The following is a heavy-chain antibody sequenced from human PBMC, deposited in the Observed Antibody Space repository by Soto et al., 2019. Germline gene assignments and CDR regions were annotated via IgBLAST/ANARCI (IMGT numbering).Heavy chain of an antibody. CDR1: GYTLTSYG. J-gene: IGHJ6*02. D-gene: IGHD1-26*01. V-gene: IGHV1-18*01. Sequence: QVQLVQSGAEVKKPGASVKVSCKASGYTLTSYGISWVRQAPGQGLEWMGWISAYNGNTNYAQKLQGRVTVTTDTSTSTAYMELRSLRSDDTAVYYCARLVGAAAHYYYYGMDVWGQGTTVTVSS. CDR2: ISAYNGNT. CDR3: ARLVGAAAHYYYYGMDV.